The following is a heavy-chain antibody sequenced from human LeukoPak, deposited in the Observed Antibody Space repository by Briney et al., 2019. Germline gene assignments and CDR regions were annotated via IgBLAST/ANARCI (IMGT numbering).Heavy chain of an antibody. CDR2: ISGGGGST. D-gene: IGHD2-21*02. V-gene: IGHV3-23*01. J-gene: IGHJ4*02. CDR1: AFTFSSSP. CDR3: VRALRNCGGDCYRRTPFDY. Sequence: GGSLRLSCAASAFTFSSSPMSWVRQAPGKGLEWVPGISGGGGSTYYADSVKGRFTISRDNSKNTLYLQMNSLRAEDTALYYCVRALRNCGGDCYRRTPFDYWGQGTLVTVSS.